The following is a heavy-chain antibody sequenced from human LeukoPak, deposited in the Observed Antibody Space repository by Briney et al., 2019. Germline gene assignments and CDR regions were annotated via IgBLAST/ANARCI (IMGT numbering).Heavy chain of an antibody. Sequence: GGSLRLSCAASGFTFSGYSMNWVRRAPGKGLEWVSYISSSSTSIYYADSVKGRFTISRDNSKNTLNLQMNSLRAEDTAVYYCARASHQWELRLYGMDVWGQGTTVTVSS. V-gene: IGHV3-48*01. CDR1: GFTFSGYS. CDR3: ARASHQWELRLYGMDV. D-gene: IGHD1-26*01. CDR2: ISSSSTSI. J-gene: IGHJ6*02.